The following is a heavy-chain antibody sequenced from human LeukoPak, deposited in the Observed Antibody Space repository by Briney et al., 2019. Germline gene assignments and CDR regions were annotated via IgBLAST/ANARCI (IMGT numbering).Heavy chain of an antibody. CDR1: GFTFSSYA. Sequence: PGGSLRLSCAASGFTFSSYAMHWVRQAPGKGLEWVAVISYDGSNKYYADSVKGRFTISRDNAKNSLYLQMNSLRAEDTAVYYCARDRRAIAVADPFDYWGQGTLVTVSS. J-gene: IGHJ4*02. D-gene: IGHD6-19*01. CDR2: ISYDGSNK. V-gene: IGHV3-30-3*01. CDR3: ARDRRAIAVADPFDY.